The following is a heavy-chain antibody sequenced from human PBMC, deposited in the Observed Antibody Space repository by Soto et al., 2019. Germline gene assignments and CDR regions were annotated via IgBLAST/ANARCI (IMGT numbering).Heavy chain of an antibody. J-gene: IGHJ4*02. CDR1: GGSISSGGYY. Sequence: QVQLQESGPGLVKPSQTLSLTCTVSGGSISSGGYYWSWIRQHPGKGLEWIGYIYHSGSAYYNPSLKTRVTMSVDTSKNQFSLRLSSVTAADTAVYYCARIILAGHRVDYWGQGTLVTVSS. CDR2: IYHSGSA. CDR3: ARIILAGHRVDY. D-gene: IGHD3-9*01. V-gene: IGHV4-31*03.